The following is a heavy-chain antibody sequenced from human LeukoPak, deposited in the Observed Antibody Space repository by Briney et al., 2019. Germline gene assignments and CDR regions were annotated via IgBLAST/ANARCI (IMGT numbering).Heavy chain of an antibody. D-gene: IGHD4-23*01. J-gene: IGHJ4*02. CDR2: IKQDGSEK. CDR3: AREHDYGDNALGY. Sequence: GGSLRLSCAVSGLTFSSSWMSWVRQAPGKGLEWVANIKQDGSEKYYVDSVKGRFTISRDNAKNSLYLQMNSLRAEDTAVYYCAREHDYGDNALGYWGQGTLVTVSS. V-gene: IGHV3-7*01. CDR1: GLTFSSSW.